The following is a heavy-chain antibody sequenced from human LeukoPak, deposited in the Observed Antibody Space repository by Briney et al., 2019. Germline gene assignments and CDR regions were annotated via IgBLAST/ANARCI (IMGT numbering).Heavy chain of an antibody. CDR3: ASLDPNWGKIDY. V-gene: IGHV4-61*02. CDR1: GGSISSGSYY. D-gene: IGHD7-27*01. Sequence: SSETLSLTCTVSGGSISSGSYYWSRIRQPAGKGLEWIGRIYTSGSTNYNPSLKSRVTISVDTSKNQFSLKLSSVTAADTAVYYCASLDPNWGKIDYWGQGTLVTVSS. J-gene: IGHJ4*02. CDR2: IYTSGST.